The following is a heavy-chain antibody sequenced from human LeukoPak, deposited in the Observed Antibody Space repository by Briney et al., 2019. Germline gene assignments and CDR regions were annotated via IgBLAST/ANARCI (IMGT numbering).Heavy chain of an antibody. J-gene: IGHJ3*02. CDR3: ARVPRPYYYDSSGYPDAFDI. D-gene: IGHD3-22*01. CDR1: GGSISSGTYY. V-gene: IGHV4-61*02. Sequence: SETLSLTCTVSGGSISSGTYYWSWIRQPAGKGLEWIGRIYTSGSTNYNPSLKSRVTISVDKSKNQFSLKLSSVTAADTAVYYCARVPRPYYYDSSGYPDAFDIWGQGTMVTVSS. CDR2: IYTSGST.